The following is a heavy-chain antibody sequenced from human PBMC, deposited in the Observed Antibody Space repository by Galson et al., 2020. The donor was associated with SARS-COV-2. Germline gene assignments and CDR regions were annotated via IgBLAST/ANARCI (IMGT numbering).Heavy chain of an antibody. CDR1: GYTFTSYG. V-gene: IGHV1-18*01. J-gene: IGHJ5*02. CDR3: ARSLGSSGWYGGNWFDP. Sequence: ASVKVSCKASGYTFTSYGISWVRQAPGQGLEWMGWISAYNGNTNYAQKLQGRVTMTTDTSTSTAYMELRSLRSDDTAVYYCARSLGSSGWYGGNWFDPWGQGTLVTVSS. D-gene: IGHD6-19*01. CDR2: ISAYNGNT.